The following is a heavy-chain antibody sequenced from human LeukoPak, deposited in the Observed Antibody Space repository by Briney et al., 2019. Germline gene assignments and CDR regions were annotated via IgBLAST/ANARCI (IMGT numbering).Heavy chain of an antibody. V-gene: IGHV1-69*04. D-gene: IGHD2-15*01. CDR2: IIPILGIA. J-gene: IGHJ4*02. CDR3: AVNLGVVVVAIDY. CDR1: GGTFSSYA. Sequence: ASVKVSCKASGGTFSSYAISWVRQAPGQGLEWMGRIIPILGIANYAQKFQGRVTITADKSTSTACMELSSLRSEDTAVYYCAVNLGVVVVAIDYWGQGTLVTVSS.